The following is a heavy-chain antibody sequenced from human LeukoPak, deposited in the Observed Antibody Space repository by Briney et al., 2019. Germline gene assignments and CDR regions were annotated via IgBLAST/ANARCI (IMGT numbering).Heavy chain of an antibody. D-gene: IGHD3-10*01. J-gene: IGHJ3*02. V-gene: IGHV3-48*01. CDR3: ARERITIVRGVTNAFDI. Sequence: GGSLRLSCAASGFTFSSYSMNWVRQAPGKGLEWVSYISSSSSTIYYADSVKGRFTISRDNAKNSLYLQMNSLRAEDTAVYYCARERITIVRGVTNAFDIWGQGTMVTVSS. CDR1: GFTFSSYS. CDR2: ISSSSSTI.